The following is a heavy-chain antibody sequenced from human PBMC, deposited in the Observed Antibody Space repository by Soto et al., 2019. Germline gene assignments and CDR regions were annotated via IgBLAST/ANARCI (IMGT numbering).Heavy chain of an antibody. V-gene: IGHV3-53*01. Sequence: PGGSLRLSCAASGFNVNTDYMNWVRQTPGKGLEWVSFIYNGESTHYADSVKGRFTISSDKSKNTLYLQMNSLRVEDTAVYYCARDGRGLGKLSLFEYWGQGTLVTAPQ. D-gene: IGHD3-16*01. CDR3: ARDGRGLGKLSLFEY. CDR1: GFNVNTDY. J-gene: IGHJ4*02. CDR2: IYNGEST.